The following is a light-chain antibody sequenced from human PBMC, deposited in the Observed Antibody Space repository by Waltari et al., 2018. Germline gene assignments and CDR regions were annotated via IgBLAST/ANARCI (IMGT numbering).Light chain of an antibody. J-gene: IGLJ2*01. CDR2: EVS. CDR3: SSYAGRNNIVL. Sequence: QSALTQPPSASGSPGQSVTISCTGTSSDVGSYNYVSWYQQHPGKAPKLMIYEVSKLPSWVPDRFSVAKSGNTASLTVSGLQAEDEADYYCSSYAGRNNIVLFGGGTKLTVL. CDR1: SSDVGSYNY. V-gene: IGLV2-8*01.